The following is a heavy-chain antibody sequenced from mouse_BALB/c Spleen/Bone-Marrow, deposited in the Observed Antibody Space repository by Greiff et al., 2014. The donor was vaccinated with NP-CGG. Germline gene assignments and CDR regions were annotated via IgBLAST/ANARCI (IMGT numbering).Heavy chain of an antibody. CDR1: GFNIKDTY. D-gene: IGHD1-1*01. Sequence: VQLQQPGAELVKPGASVKLSCTASGFNIKDTYMHWVKQRPEQGLEWIGRIDPATGNTKYDPKFQGKATMTADTSSNTAYLQLSSLTSEDTAVYYCASYYYGSSRFAYWGQGTLVTVSA. CDR2: IDPATGNT. CDR3: ASYYYGSSRFAY. J-gene: IGHJ3*01. V-gene: IGHV14-3*02.